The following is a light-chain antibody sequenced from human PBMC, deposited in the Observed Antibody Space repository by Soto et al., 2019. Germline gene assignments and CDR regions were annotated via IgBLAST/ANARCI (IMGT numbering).Light chain of an antibody. Sequence: AIQLTQSPFSLSPSLGAKFPITCGAGQAMPKDLGWYQQKPGKAPRLLIFGASFLQSGVPSRFSGSGSGTDFTLTINGLQPEDFATYYCLQNYYSFRTFGQGTKVEIK. CDR3: LQNYYSFRT. V-gene: IGKV1-6*01. CDR2: GAS. CDR1: QAMPKD. J-gene: IGKJ1*01.